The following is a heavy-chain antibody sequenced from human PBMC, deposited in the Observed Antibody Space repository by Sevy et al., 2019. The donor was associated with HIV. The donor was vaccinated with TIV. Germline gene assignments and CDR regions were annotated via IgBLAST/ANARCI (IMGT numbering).Heavy chain of an antibody. CDR2: IKRDGSEK. CDR3: ARDCNSNTCLWGLDV. D-gene: IGHD2-2*01. J-gene: IGHJ6*02. V-gene: IGHV3-7*01. Sequence: GGSLRLSCAASGFTFGDFWMTWVRQAPGKGLEWVANIKRDGSEKYYVHSVKGRFTISRDNAKSSLYLQMKSLGAEDTAVYYCARDCNSNTCLWGLDVWGQGTTVTVSS. CDR1: GFTFGDFW.